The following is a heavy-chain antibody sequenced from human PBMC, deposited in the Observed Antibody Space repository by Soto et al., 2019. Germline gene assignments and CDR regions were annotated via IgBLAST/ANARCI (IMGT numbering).Heavy chain of an antibody. CDR3: AREASYRPHDAFDI. D-gene: IGHD3-16*02. J-gene: IGHJ3*02. CDR2: INPNSGGT. CDR1: GYTFTGYY. Sequence: ASVKVSCKASGYTFTGYYMHWVRQAPGQGLEWVGWINPNSGGTNYAQKFQGWVTMTRDTSISTAYMELSRLRSDDPAVYYCAREASYRPHDAFDIWGQGTMVTVSS. V-gene: IGHV1-2*04.